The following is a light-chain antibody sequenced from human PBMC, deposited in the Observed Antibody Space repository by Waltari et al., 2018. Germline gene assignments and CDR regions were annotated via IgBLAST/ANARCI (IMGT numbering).Light chain of an antibody. V-gene: IGLV2-14*03. CDR2: DVS. CDR1: STDVGRYEY. Sequence: SALPQPASVSGPPGQSITIYCPGPSTDVGRYEYVSWYQQPPGNAPKLIIYDVSKRPSGVSNRFSGSTSGYTASLTISGLQSEDEADYYCCSYTTTDTYVFGSGTKVTVL. J-gene: IGLJ1*01. CDR3: CSYTTTDTYV.